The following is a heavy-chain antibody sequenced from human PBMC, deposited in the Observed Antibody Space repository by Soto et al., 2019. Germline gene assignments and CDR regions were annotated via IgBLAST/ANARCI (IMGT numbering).Heavy chain of an antibody. CDR1: GDSVSSSSYY. J-gene: IGHJ4*02. V-gene: IGHV4-39*01. CDR3: ASLCSGASCYLPSFVY. CDR2: IYYSGNT. D-gene: IGHD2-15*01. Sequence: PSETLSLTCTVSGDSVSSSSYYWGWIRQPPGKGLEWIASIYYSGNTFYNPSLKSRVTISVVTSLNQFSLKLNSVTAADTAVYYCASLCSGASCYLPSFVYWGQGALVTVSS.